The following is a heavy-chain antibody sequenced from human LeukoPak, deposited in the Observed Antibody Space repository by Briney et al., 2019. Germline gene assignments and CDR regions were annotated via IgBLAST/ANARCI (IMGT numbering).Heavy chain of an antibody. J-gene: IGHJ4*02. CDR1: GFTFSSYW. V-gene: IGHV3-74*01. D-gene: IGHD6-19*01. Sequence: GGSLRLSCAASGFTFSSYWMHWVRQAPGKGLVWVSRINSDGSSTSYAGSVKGRFTISRDNAKSTLYLQMNSLRAEDTAVYYCARGFGYSSGWYVSWGQGTLVTVSS. CDR2: INSDGSST. CDR3: ARGFGYSSGWYVS.